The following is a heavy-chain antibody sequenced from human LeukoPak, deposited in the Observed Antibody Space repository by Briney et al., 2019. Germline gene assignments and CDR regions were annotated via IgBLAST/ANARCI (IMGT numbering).Heavy chain of an antibody. CDR1: GFTFSSYG. Sequence: PGGSLRLSCAASGFTFSSYGMSWVRQAPGKGLEWVSAISDTSGTFYADSVKGRFTISKDNPKNTLFLQMNSLRVEDTAIYYCAKRVPYGSSSVYFDNWGQGTLVTVSS. D-gene: IGHD6-6*01. CDR3: AKRVPYGSSSVYFDN. CDR2: ISDTSGT. J-gene: IGHJ4*02. V-gene: IGHV3-23*01.